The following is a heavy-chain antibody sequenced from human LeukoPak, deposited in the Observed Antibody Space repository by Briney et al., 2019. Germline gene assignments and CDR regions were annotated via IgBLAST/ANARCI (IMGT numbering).Heavy chain of an antibody. CDR3: VRVNGFSNSFYYYYYMDV. CDR2: IYYSGST. D-gene: IGHD4-11*01. CDR1: GPISGYH. Sequence: SETLSLTCTVSGPISGYHWSWIRQPPGKGLEWIGYIYYSGSTNYNPSLKSRVTISVDTSNNQFSLKLSSVTAADTAVYYCVRVNGFSNSFYYYYYMDVWGRGTTVTVSS. J-gene: IGHJ6*03. V-gene: IGHV4-59*01.